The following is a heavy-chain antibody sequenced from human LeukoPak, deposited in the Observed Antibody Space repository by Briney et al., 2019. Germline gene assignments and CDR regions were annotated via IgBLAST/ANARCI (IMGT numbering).Heavy chain of an antibody. CDR1: GFDLKKYE. Sequence: PGGSLRLSCAASGFDLKKYEMTWVRQAPGKGLEWISYISGKNIINYADSVKGRFTISRDNTKNSLYLQMNSLRAEDTAVYYCASELWFGESNALDTWGQGTVVTVSS. CDR2: ISGKNII. V-gene: IGHV3-48*03. J-gene: IGHJ3*02. CDR3: ASELWFGESNALDT. D-gene: IGHD3-10*01.